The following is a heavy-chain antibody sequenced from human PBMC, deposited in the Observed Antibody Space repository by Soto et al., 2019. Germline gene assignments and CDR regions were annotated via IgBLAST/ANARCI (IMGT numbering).Heavy chain of an antibody. J-gene: IGHJ4*02. CDR2: ISYSGNT. CDR3: ARAPMVLSRSYFDS. CDR1: GGSISDFY. V-gene: IGHV4-59*01. D-gene: IGHD2-8*01. Sequence: SETLSLTCTVSGGSISDFYWSWIRQPPGKGLEWIGYISYSGNTNYNPSLKSRVSISVDTSKNQLSLNLTSVTAADTAVYYCARAPMVLSRSYFDSWGKGTPVTVSS.